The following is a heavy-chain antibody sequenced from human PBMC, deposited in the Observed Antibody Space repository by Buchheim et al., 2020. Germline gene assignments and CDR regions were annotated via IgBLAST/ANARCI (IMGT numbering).Heavy chain of an antibody. Sequence: EVQLVESGGGLVQPGGSLRLSCAASGFTLSSYWMHWVRQAPGTGLVWVSRINSDGSSTTYADSVKGRFTISRDNAKNTLFLQMNSLGAEDTAVYYCARAIDYTSYSNWYDIWGQGTL. V-gene: IGHV3-74*01. CDR1: GFTLSSYW. CDR3: ARAIDYTSYSNWYDI. D-gene: IGHD3-9*01. J-gene: IGHJ4*02. CDR2: INSDGSST.